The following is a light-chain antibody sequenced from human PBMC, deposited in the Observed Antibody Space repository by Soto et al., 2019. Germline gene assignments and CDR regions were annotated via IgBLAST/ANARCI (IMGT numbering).Light chain of an antibody. V-gene: IGKV1-5*03. CDR3: QQYNAYSQA. Sequence: IQITHSPSTPSASVGDRGTIPFPASESVSRWLAWYQQKPGRTPKLLIYQASTLETGVPSRFSGSGSGTEFTLTISSLQPDDFATYYCQQYNAYSQAFGQGTQVDIK. CDR1: ESVSRW. J-gene: IGKJ1*01. CDR2: QAS.